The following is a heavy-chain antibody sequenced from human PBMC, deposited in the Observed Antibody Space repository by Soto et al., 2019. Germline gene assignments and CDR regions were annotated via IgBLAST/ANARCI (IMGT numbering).Heavy chain of an antibody. Sequence: SETLSLTCAVSGGSISSSNWWSWVRQPPGKGLEWIGEIYHSGSTNYNPSLKSRVTISVDKSKNQFSLKLSSVTAADTAVYYCGRARNAYSRGVGYWGQGSLVTVS. V-gene: IGHV4-4*02. J-gene: IGHJ4*02. CDR2: IYHSGST. CDR1: GGSISSSNW. D-gene: IGHD3-16*01. CDR3: GRARNAYSRGVGY.